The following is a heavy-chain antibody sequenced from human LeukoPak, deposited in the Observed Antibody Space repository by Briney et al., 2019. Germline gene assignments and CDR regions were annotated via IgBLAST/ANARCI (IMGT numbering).Heavy chain of an antibody. Sequence: PGGSLRLSCSVSGFTFSSYDMHWVRQAPGKGLEYVSGVRSNGAGTYYADSVKGRITISRDNSKNMLYLQMSSLRAEDTAVYHCVKARAVAGPFDYWGQGTQVTVSS. CDR1: GFTFSSYD. CDR3: VKARAVAGPFDY. V-gene: IGHV3-64D*06. D-gene: IGHD6-19*01. CDR2: VRSNGAGT. J-gene: IGHJ4*02.